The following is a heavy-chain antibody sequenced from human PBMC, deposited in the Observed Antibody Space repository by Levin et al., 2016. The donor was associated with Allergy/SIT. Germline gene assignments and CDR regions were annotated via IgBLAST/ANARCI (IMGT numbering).Heavy chain of an antibody. CDR1: GGSISSGDYY. J-gene: IGHJ6*03. D-gene: IGHD4-17*01. Sequence: SETLSLTCTVSGGSISSGDYYWSWIRQPPGKGLEWIGYIYYSGSTYYNPSLKSRVTISVDTSKNQFSLKLSSVTAADTAVYYCASYYGDYKYYYYYMDVWGKGTTVTVSS. CDR3: ASYYGDYKYYYYYMDV. V-gene: IGHV4-30-4*01. CDR2: IYYSGST.